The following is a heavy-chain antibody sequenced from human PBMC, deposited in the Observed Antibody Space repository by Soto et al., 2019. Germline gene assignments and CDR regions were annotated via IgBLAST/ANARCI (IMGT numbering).Heavy chain of an antibody. J-gene: IGHJ6*02. V-gene: IGHV1-8*01. D-gene: IGHD3-3*01. CDR3: ARGAFWSGYDEDYYYYGMDV. CDR2: MNPNSGNT. Sequence: QVQLVQSGAEVKKPGASVKVSCKASGYTFTSYDINWVRQATGQGLERMGWMNPNSGNTGYAQKFQGRVTMTRNTSISTAYMELSSLRSEDTAVYYCARGAFWSGYDEDYYYYGMDVWGQGTTVTVSS. CDR1: GYTFTSYD.